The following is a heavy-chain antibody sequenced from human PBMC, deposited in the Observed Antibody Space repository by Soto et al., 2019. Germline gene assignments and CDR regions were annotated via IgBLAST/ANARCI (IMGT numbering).Heavy chain of an antibody. J-gene: IGHJ4*02. Sequence: GASVKVSCKASGGTFSSYAISWVRQAPGQGLEWMGGIIPIFGTANYAQKFQGRVTITADESTSTAYMELSSLRSEDTAVYYCARDPNYYGSGDLDYWGRGTLVTVSS. CDR1: GGTFSSYA. CDR3: ARDPNYYGSGDLDY. V-gene: IGHV1-69*13. D-gene: IGHD3-10*01. CDR2: IIPIFGTA.